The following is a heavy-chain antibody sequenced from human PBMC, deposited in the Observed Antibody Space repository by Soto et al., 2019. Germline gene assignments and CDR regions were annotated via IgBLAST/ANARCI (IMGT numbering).Heavy chain of an antibody. V-gene: IGHV3-74*01. Sequence: EVQLVESGGGLVLPGGSLRLSCAASGFTFSRYWMHWVRQAPGKGLVWVSRISSYEGDTHYADSVKGRFTISRDNAKNTLYLQMHSLKAEDTAVYYCASNYAYAEGYYWYGIDVWGQGTTVTVSS. CDR1: GFTFSRYW. D-gene: IGHD3-16*01. J-gene: IGHJ6*02. CDR3: ASNYAYAEGYYWYGIDV. CDR2: ISSYEGDT.